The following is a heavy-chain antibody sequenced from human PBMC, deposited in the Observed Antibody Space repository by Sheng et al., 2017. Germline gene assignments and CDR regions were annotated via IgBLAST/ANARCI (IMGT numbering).Heavy chain of an antibody. J-gene: IGHJ6*02. Sequence: EVQLLESGGGLEQPGGSLRLSCAASGFTFSSYAMSWVRQAPGKGLEWVSGISGSGGGTYYADSVKGRFTISRDNSRNTLYLQMNSLRAEDTAVYYCTKAVYSGXFHDYYGMDVWGQGTTVT. CDR3: TKAVYSGXFHDYYGMDV. V-gene: IGHV3-23*01. CDR1: GFTFSSYA. D-gene: IGHD1-26*01. CDR2: ISGSGGGT.